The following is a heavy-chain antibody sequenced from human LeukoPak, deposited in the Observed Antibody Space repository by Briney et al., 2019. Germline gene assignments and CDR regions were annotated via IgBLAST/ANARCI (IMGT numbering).Heavy chain of an antibody. D-gene: IGHD2-8*01. Sequence: GVSLTLSCAASAFTFSSYAMRWVRQTQGKGRVWGIVITCDGSNNNYADSVKGRFTISRDNAKNSLYLQMNSLRAEDTAVYYCARDREDIVLMVYARAFDIWGRGKMVIVSS. J-gene: IGHJ3*02. CDR3: ARDREDIVLMVYARAFDI. CDR2: ITCDGSNN. V-gene: IGHV3-30*04. CDR1: AFTFSSYA.